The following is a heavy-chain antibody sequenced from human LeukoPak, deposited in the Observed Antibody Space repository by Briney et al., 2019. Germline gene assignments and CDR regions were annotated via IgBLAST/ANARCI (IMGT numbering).Heavy chain of an antibody. J-gene: IGHJ3*02. CDR3: ARGGSYLSAFDI. CDR1: GFTSSSYG. Sequence: PGGSLRLSCAASGFTSSSYGMSWVRQAPGKGLVWVSRINSDGSSTSYADSVKGRFTISRDNAKNTLYLQMNSLRAEDTAVYYCARGGSYLSAFDIWGQGTMVTVSS. V-gene: IGHV3-74*01. D-gene: IGHD1-26*01. CDR2: INSDGSST.